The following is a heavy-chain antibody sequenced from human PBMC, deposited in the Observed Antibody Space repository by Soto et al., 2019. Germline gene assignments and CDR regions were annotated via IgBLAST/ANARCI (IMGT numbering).Heavy chain of an antibody. D-gene: IGHD3-10*01. CDR1: GYTFTGYY. CDR3: ARWDGSGSYYWFDP. Sequence: ASVKVSCKASGYTFTGYYMHWVRQAPGQGLEWMGWINPNSGGTNYAQKFQGRVTMTRDTSISTAYMELSRLRSDDTAVYYCARWDGSGSYYWFDPWGQGTLVTVSS. CDR2: INPNSGGT. V-gene: IGHV1-2*02. J-gene: IGHJ5*02.